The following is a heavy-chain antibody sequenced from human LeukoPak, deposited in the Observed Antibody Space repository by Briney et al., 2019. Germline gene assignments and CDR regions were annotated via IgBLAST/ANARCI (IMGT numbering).Heavy chain of an antibody. CDR2: MSPNSGNT. V-gene: IGHV1-8*01. D-gene: IGHD7-27*01. Sequence: GASVKVSCKASGYTFTSYDINWVRQAPGQGLEWMGWMSPNSGNTGYAQKCQGRVTMTRDTSIGTAYLELSSLKSEDTAVYYCARTPPNWGADYWGQGTLVTVSS. CDR1: GYTFTSYD. CDR3: ARTPPNWGADY. J-gene: IGHJ4*02.